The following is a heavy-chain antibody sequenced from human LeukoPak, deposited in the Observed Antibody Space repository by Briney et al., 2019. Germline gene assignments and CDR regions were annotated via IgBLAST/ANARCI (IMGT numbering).Heavy chain of an antibody. CDR3: AREVTPYY. CDR2: IKQDGSEK. D-gene: IGHD4-23*01. J-gene: IGHJ4*02. CDR1: GFTFSDYY. Sequence: GGSLRLSCTASGFTFSDYYMTWVRQPPGKGLEWVANIKQDGSEKYYVDSVKGRFTISRDNAKNSLFLQMNSLRAEDTAVYYCAREVTPYYWGQGTLVTVSS. V-gene: IGHV3-7*01.